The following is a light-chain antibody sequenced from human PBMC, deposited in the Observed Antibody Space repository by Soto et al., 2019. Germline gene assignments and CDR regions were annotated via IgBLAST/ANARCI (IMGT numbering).Light chain of an antibody. Sequence: DIQMTQSPSSVSASVADRVTITCRASQSISSWLAWYQQKPGKAPKLLIYKASSLESGVPSRFSGSGSGTEFTLTISSLQPEDFATYYCQQSYSTPQTFGQGTKVDIK. J-gene: IGKJ1*01. CDR1: QSISSW. CDR3: QQSYSTPQT. CDR2: KAS. V-gene: IGKV1-5*03.